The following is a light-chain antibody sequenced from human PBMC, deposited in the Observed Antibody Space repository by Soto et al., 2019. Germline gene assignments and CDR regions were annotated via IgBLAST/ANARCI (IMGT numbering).Light chain of an antibody. V-gene: IGKV3-20*01. CDR2: GAS. Sequence: EIVLTQSPGTLSLSPGERATLSCRASQSVSSSFLAWYQQKPGQAPRLLIYGASSRATGIPDRFSGSGYGTDVNLTISRVEPEDFGVYYCQQYDNSPWTFGQGTKVEI. CDR1: QSVSSSF. J-gene: IGKJ1*01. CDR3: QQYDNSPWT.